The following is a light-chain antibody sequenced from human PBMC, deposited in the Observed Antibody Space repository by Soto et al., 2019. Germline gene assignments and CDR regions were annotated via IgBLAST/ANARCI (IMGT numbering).Light chain of an antibody. CDR1: QTVNSKF. Sequence: EIVLTQSPGTLSLSPGERATLSCRASQTVNSKFLAWYQQRPGQAPRLLIYATSNRATDIADRFSGSGSGTDFTLAISRLEPEDFAVYYCQQYGGSPVYTFGQGTKLEIK. CDR3: QQYGGSPVYT. J-gene: IGKJ2*01. V-gene: IGKV3-20*01. CDR2: ATS.